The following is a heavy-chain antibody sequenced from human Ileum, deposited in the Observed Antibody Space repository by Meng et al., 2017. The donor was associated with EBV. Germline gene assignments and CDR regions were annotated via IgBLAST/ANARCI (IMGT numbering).Heavy chain of an antibody. J-gene: IGHJ4*02. Sequence: QVQLVPSWSEVKKPGXFVQVSCKAAGYTFTSSFMNWVRHAPGQGLEVMGWINMNTGNPTYAQGFTGRFVFSLDTSVSTAYLQIDSLKADDTAVYYCARGNGWRFDYWGQGTLGTVSS. CDR1: GYTFTSSF. CDR3: ARGNGWRFDY. D-gene: IGHD6-19*01. V-gene: IGHV7-4-1*01. CDR2: INMNTGNP.